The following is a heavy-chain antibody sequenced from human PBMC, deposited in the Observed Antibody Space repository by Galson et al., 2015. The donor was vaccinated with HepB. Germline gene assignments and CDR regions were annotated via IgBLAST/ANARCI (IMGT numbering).Heavy chain of an antibody. CDR3: ARGIRITIFVVVTYYYYYYGMDV. D-gene: IGHD3-3*01. CDR1: GYSFTSYW. Sequence: QSGAEVKKPGESLRISCKGSGYSFTSYWISWVRQMPGKGLEWMGRIDPSDSYTNYSPSFQGHVTISADKSISTAYLQWSSLKASDTAMYYCARGIRITIFVVVTYYYYYYGMDVWGQGTTVTVSS. J-gene: IGHJ6*02. CDR2: IDPSDSYT. V-gene: IGHV5-10-1*01.